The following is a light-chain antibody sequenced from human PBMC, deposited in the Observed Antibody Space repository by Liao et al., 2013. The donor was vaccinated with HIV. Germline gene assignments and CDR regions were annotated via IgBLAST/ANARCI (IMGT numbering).Light chain of an antibody. CDR1: NIGSKT. CDR2: QDV. J-gene: IGLJ3*02. CDR3: QAWDSSADVV. Sequence: SFVLTQPPSVSGAPGKTATITCGGDNIGSKTVHWYQQKPGQSPVLVIYQDVKRPSGIPERFSGSNSGDTATLTISGTQAADEADYFCQAWDSSADVVFGGGTKLTVL. V-gene: IGLV3-21*01.